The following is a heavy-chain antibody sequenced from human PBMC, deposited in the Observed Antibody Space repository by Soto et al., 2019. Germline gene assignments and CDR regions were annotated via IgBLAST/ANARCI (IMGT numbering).Heavy chain of an antibody. J-gene: IGHJ4*02. CDR3: ASSTTGGYYGSSGYPMDFDY. Sequence: PSETLSLTCTVSGGSISSGGHYWSWIRQHPGKGLEWIGYTYYSGSTYYNPSLKSRVTISVDTSRNQFSLKLSSVTAADTAVYYCASSTTGGYYGSSGYPMDFDYWGQGTLVTVSS. CDR2: TYYSGST. V-gene: IGHV4-31*03. CDR1: GGSISSGGHY. D-gene: IGHD3-22*01.